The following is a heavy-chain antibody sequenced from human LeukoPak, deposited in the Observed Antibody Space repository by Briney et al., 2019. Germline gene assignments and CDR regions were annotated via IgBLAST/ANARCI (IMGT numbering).Heavy chain of an antibody. V-gene: IGHV4-34*01. CDR1: GGSFSGYY. CDR2: INHSGST. J-gene: IGHJ4*02. CDR3: ARGRTYYFDY. Sequence: PSKTLSLTCAVYGGSFSGYYWSWIRQPPGKGLEWIGEINHSGSTNYNPSLKSRVTISVDTSKNQFSLKLSSVTAADTAVYYCARGRTYYFDYWGQGTLVTVSS.